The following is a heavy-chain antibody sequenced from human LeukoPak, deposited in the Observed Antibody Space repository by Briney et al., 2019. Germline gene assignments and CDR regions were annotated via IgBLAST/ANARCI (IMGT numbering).Heavy chain of an antibody. CDR2: INHSGST. Sequence: SETLFLTCAVYGGSFSGYYWSWIRQPPGKGLEWIGEINHSGSTNYNPSLKSRVTISVDTSKNQFSLKLSSVTAADTAVYYCARANYYGSGSYYNDFDYWGQGTLVAVSS. J-gene: IGHJ4*02. D-gene: IGHD3-10*01. CDR3: ARANYYGSGSYYNDFDY. CDR1: GGSFSGYY. V-gene: IGHV4-34*01.